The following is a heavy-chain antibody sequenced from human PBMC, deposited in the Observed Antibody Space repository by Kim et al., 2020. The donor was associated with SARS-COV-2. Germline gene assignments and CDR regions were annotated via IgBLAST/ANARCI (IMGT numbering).Heavy chain of an antibody. J-gene: IGHJ4*02. CDR1: GGTFSSYA. V-gene: IGHV1-69*13. D-gene: IGHD6-6*01. CDR2: IIPIFGTA. CDR3: ATPSSSSGVYFDY. Sequence: SVKVSCKASGGTFSSYAISWVRQAPGQGLEWMGGIIPIFGTANYAQKFQGRVTITADESTSTAYMELSSLRSEDTVVYYCATPSSSSGVYFDYWGQGTLVTVSS.